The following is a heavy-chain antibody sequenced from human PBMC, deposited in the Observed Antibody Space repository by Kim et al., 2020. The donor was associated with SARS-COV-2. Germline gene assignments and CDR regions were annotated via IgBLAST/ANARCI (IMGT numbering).Heavy chain of an antibody. J-gene: IGHJ4*02. CDR2: IYYSGST. D-gene: IGHD3-22*01. CDR1: GGSISSSSYY. Sequence: SETLSLTCTVSGGSISSSSYYWGWIRQPPGKGLEWIGSIYYSGSTYYNPSLKSRVTISVDTSKNQFSLKLSSVTAADTAVYYCARIEKFGYYDSSGYLSGWGQGTLVTVSS. CDR3: ARIEKFGYYDSSGYLSG. V-gene: IGHV4-39*01.